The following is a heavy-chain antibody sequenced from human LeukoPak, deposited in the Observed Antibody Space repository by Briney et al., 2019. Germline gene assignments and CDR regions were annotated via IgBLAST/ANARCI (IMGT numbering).Heavy chain of an antibody. CDR1: GFTFSSYS. CDR3: ARDPMGDFWSGSD. V-gene: IGHV3-21*01. Sequence: AEGSLRLSCAASGFTFSSYSMNWVRQAPGKGLEWVSSISSSSSYIYYADSVKGRFTISRDNAKNSLYLQMNSLRAEDTAVYYCARDPMGDFWSGSDWGQGTLVTVSS. CDR2: ISSSSSYI. J-gene: IGHJ4*02. D-gene: IGHD3-3*01.